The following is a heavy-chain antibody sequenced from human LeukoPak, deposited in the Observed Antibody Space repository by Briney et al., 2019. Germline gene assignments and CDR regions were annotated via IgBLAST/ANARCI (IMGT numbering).Heavy chain of an antibody. CDR3: ARPSLNDYADFQH. V-gene: IGHV3-21*01. Sequence: GGSLRLSCAVSGFTFSTYSMHWVRQAPGKGLEWVSSISSINSPRSYVNYADSVRGRFTISRDNAENSLYLQMSSLRVEDTAMYYCARPSLNDYADFQHWGRGTLVIVSS. CDR2: ISSINSPRSYV. CDR1: GFTFSTYS. D-gene: IGHD4-17*01. J-gene: IGHJ1*01.